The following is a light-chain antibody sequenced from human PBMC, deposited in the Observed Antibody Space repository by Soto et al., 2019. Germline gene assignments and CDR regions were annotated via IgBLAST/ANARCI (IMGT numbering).Light chain of an antibody. CDR2: GAS. V-gene: IGKV3-20*01. J-gene: IGKJ1*01. Sequence: IVLTQSPGTLSLSPGERVTLSCRASQSVTTRLAWYQHKPGQAPTLLMSGASNRASGVPVRFSGSGSGTDFTLTITRLVPEDFALYYCQQYGGSPITFGLGTKVDIK. CDR3: QQYGGSPIT. CDR1: QSVTTR.